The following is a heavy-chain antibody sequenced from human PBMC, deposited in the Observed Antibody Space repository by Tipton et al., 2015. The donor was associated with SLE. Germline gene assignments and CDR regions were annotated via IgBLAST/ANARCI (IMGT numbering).Heavy chain of an antibody. V-gene: IGHV4-61*09. CDR3: ARLKPMVTTTYYFDY. Sequence: LRLSCSVSGGSLSSGSYYWSWLRQPAGKGLEWIGHIYTSGSTRSNPSLQSRVTISVDTSKNQFSLKLSSVTAADTAVYFCARLKPMVTTTYYFDYWGQGTLVTVSS. CDR2: IYTSGST. D-gene: IGHD4-17*01. J-gene: IGHJ4*02. CDR1: GGSLSSGSYY.